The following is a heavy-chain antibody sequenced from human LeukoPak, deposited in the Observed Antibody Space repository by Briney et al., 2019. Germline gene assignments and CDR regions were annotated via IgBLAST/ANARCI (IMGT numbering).Heavy chain of an antibody. V-gene: IGHV3-33*01. D-gene: IGHD1-26*01. CDR2: IWYDGSNK. J-gene: IGHJ4*02. CDR1: GFTFSSYG. CDR3: ATLIVGATRVGGDFDY. Sequence: GRSLRLSCAASGFTFSSYGMHWVCQAPGKGLEWVAVIWYDGSNKYYADSVKGRFTISRDNSKNTLYLQMNSLRAEDTAVYYCATLIVGATRVGGDFDYWGQGTLVTVSS.